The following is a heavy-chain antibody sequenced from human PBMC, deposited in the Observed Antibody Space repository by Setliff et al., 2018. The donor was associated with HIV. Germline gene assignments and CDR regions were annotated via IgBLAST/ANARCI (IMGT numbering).Heavy chain of an antibody. CDR3: ARTRGYSYGTLAGFDY. CDR1: GCSISSGGYY. CDR2: SPYSGST. J-gene: IGHJ4*01. V-gene: IGHV4-61*08. D-gene: IGHD5-18*01. Sequence: SETLSLTCTVSGCSISSGGYYWSWIRQHHGKGLEWIGYSPYSGSTNYNPSLESRVAMSVDTSKQQSSLEVSSVTAADTAAYYCARTRGYSYGTLAGFDYWGRGSLVTVSS.